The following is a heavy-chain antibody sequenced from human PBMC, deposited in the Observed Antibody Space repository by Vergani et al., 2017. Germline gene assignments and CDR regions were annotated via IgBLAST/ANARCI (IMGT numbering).Heavy chain of an antibody. V-gene: IGHV3-43*01. D-gene: IGHD2-21*02. CDR2: ISWDGGST. J-gene: IGHJ4*02. Sequence: EVQLVESGGVVVQPGGSLRLSCAASGFTFDDYTMHWVRQAPGKGLEWVSLISWDGGSTYYADAVKGRFTVSRDNSKDILYLQMDSLRSEDTALYYCAKYLRDSTDGLPDSWGPGTLVIVSS. CDR3: AKYLRDSTDGLPDS. CDR1: GFTFDDYT.